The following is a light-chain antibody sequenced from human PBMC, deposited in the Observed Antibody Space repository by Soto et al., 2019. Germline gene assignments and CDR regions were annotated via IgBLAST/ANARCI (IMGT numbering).Light chain of an antibody. Sequence: IQMTQSPSPLSASVGDRVTITCRASQSVNSWLAWYQQKTGKAPKLLIYDASSLEGGVPSRFSGSGSGTEFTLTVSSLQPDDFATYYCQQYNTYSRTFGQGTKVDIK. V-gene: IGKV1-5*01. CDR2: DAS. CDR3: QQYNTYSRT. J-gene: IGKJ1*01. CDR1: QSVNSW.